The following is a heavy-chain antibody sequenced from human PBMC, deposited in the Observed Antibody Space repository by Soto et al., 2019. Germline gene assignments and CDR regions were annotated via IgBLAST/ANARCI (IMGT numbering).Heavy chain of an antibody. Sequence: GGSPRLSCAACGVTVCSYWMDGVRLEPGKGLVWLSRINSNGDNIRYADSVKGRFTISRDNAKNTLYLQMNSLRAEDTAVYYCARVWANSGYYVAYDYWGQGTPVTVSS. CDR2: INSNGDNI. D-gene: IGHD3-22*01. V-gene: IGHV3-74*01. CDR1: GVTVCSYW. CDR3: ARVWANSGYYVAYDY. J-gene: IGHJ4*02.